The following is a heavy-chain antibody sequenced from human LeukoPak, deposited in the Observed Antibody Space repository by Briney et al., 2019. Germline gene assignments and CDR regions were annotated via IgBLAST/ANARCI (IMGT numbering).Heavy chain of an antibody. D-gene: IGHD1-20*01. Sequence: GGSLRLSCAASGFTFSDYYMSWIRQAPGKGLEWASYISSSGSTLYYADSVKGRITISRDNAKNSLYLQMNSLRAEDTAVYYCARRRYNWNAIDYWGQGTLVTVSS. J-gene: IGHJ4*02. CDR2: ISSSGSTL. CDR3: ARRRYNWNAIDY. V-gene: IGHV3-11*01. CDR1: GFTFSDYY.